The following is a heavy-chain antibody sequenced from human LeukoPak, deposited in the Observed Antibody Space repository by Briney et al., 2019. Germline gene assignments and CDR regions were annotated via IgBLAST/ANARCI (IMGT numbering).Heavy chain of an antibody. CDR3: ARGERWELPLSPFGYYYYMDV. Sequence: GASVKVSCRASGYPFSSYDINWVRQATGQGLEWMGWMNPNSGNTGYAQKFQGRVTITRNTSISTAYMELSSLRSEDTAVYYCARGERWELPLSPFGYYYYMDVWGKGTTVTVSS. D-gene: IGHD1-26*01. CDR2: MNPNSGNT. J-gene: IGHJ6*03. CDR1: GYPFSSYD. V-gene: IGHV1-8*01.